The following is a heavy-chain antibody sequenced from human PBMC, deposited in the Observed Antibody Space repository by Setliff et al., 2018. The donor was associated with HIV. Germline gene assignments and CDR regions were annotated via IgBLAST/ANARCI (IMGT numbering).Heavy chain of an antibody. Sequence: GGSLRLSCAASNFTFSLYGMHWVRQAPGKGLEWVAFTPNDGSYKNYADSVKGRFTISRDNSKNTLYLQMDSLRAEDTAVYYCTKNLYSSRWSPLDYWGQGTLVTVSS. D-gene: IGHD6-13*01. J-gene: IGHJ4*02. CDR2: TPNDGSYK. V-gene: IGHV3-30*02. CDR1: NFTFSLYG. CDR3: TKNLYSSRWSPLDY.